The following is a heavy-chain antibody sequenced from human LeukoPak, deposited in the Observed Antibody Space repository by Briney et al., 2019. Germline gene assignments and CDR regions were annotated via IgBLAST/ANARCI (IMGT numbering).Heavy chain of an antibody. CDR1: GFTFSSYA. D-gene: IGHD6-19*01. CDR3: ARDLSGWYFFGWFDP. V-gene: IGHV3-30-3*01. J-gene: IGHJ5*02. Sequence: GGSLRLSCAASGFTFSSYAMHWVRQAPGKGLEWVAVISYDGSNKYFADSVKGRFTISRDNSKNTLYLQMNSLRAEDTAVYYCARDLSGWYFFGWFDPWGQGTLVTVSS. CDR2: ISYDGSNK.